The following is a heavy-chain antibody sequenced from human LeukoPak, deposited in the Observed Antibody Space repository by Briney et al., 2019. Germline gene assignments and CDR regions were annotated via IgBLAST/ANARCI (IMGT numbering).Heavy chain of an antibody. CDR1: GYTLTELS. CDR2: FDPKDGDT. CDR3: ARVPTYYDFGSGYQYYYYYYMDV. J-gene: IGHJ6*03. V-gene: IGHV1-24*01. Sequence: ASVKVSCKVSGYTLTELSVHWVRQAPGKGLEWMGNFDPKDGDTIYAQRFQGRVTMTTDTSTSTAYMELRSLRSDDTAVYYCARVPTYYDFGSGYQYYYYYYMDVWGKGTTVTVSS. D-gene: IGHD3-3*01.